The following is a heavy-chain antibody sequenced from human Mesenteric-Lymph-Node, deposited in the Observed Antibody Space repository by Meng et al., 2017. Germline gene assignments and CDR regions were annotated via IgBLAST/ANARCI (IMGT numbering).Heavy chain of an antibody. J-gene: IGHJ5*02. V-gene: IGHV1-18*01. CDR2: ISAYNGNT. CDR1: GYTFTSYG. D-gene: IGHD4-23*01. Sequence: ASVKVSCKASGYTFTSYGISWVRQAPGQGLEWMGWISAYNGNTNYAQKLQGRVTMTTDTSTSTAYMELSRLRSDDTAVYYCARDATVVTPTPWFDPWGQGTLVTVSS. CDR3: ARDATVVTPTPWFDP.